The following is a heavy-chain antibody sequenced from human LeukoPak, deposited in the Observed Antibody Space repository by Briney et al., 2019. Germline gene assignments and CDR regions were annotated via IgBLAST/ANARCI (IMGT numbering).Heavy chain of an antibody. CDR1: GFTFSSYA. V-gene: IGHV3-30*04. CDR2: ISYDGSNK. CDR3: AAQDSGLRPVGMDV. J-gene: IGHJ6*04. Sequence: PGRSLRLSCAASGFTFSSYAMHWVRQAPGKGLVWVAVISYDGSNKYYADSVKGRFTISRDNSKNTLYLQMNSLRAEDTAVYYCAAQDSGLRPVGMDVWGKGTTVTVSS. D-gene: IGHD3-10*01.